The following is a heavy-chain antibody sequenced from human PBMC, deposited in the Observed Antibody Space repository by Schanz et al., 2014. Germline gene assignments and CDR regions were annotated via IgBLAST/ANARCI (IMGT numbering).Heavy chain of an antibody. J-gene: IGHJ4*02. Sequence: EVQLVESGGGLVQPGGSLRLSCTASGFTFSDYWMSWVRQAPGKGLEWVSAISGSGGSTYYADSVKGRFTISRDNSKNTLYLQMNSLRAEDAAVYYCARIGGSVCDCWGQGALVTVSS. D-gene: IGHD3-10*01. V-gene: IGHV3-23*04. CDR3: ARIGGSVCDC. CDR2: ISGSGGST. CDR1: GFTFSDYW.